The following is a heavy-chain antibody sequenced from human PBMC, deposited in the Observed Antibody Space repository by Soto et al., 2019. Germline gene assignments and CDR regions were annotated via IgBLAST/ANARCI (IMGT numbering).Heavy chain of an antibody. J-gene: IGHJ4*02. CDR2: RNPNSRNT. CDR1: GYTFTSYD. V-gene: IGHV1-8*01. Sequence: QVQLVQSGAEVKKPGASVKVSCKASGYTFTSYDINWVRQATGQGLEWMGWRNPNSRNTGYAQKFQGRVTMTTNTSISTANMEPTSLRSADTDVYYCTRGGIFFSAAPTSPCDYWGQGPLVTFSS. D-gene: IGHD3-3*01. CDR3: TRGGIFFSAAPTSPCDY.